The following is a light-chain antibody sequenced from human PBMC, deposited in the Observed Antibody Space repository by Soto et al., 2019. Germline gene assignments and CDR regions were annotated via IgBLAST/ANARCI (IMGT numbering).Light chain of an antibody. CDR1: NSDVGGYNC. CDR3: SSYTSSSTDV. J-gene: IGLJ1*01. CDR2: EVT. Sequence: QSALTQPASVSGSPGQSITISCTCTNSDVGGYNCVSWYQQHPGKAPKLMIYEVTNRPSGVSNRFSGSKSGNTASLTISGLQAEDEADYFCSSYTSSSTDVFGSGTKLTVL. V-gene: IGLV2-14*01.